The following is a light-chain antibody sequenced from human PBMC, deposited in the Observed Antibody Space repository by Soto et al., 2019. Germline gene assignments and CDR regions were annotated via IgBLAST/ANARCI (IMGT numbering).Light chain of an antibody. CDR1: QSIDNY. Sequence: DIQMTQSPSSLSASVGDRVTITCRASQSIDNYLNWFQQKPGNPPKLLIYAASILQSGVPSRFSGRGSGTDFTLTISSLQPEDSATYYCQQTYNSPETFGQGTKVEI. J-gene: IGKJ1*01. CDR3: QQTYNSPET. V-gene: IGKV1-39*01. CDR2: AAS.